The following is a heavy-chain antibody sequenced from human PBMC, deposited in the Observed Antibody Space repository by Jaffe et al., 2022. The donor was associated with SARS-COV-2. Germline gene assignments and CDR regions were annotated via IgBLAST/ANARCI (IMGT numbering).Heavy chain of an antibody. V-gene: IGHV4-61*02. D-gene: IGHD2-2*01. CDR2: IGASGNT. J-gene: IGHJ5*02. Sequence: QVQLQESGPGLVMPSQTLSLTCSVSGGSISSGSYHWSWIRQTAGGGLEWIGRIGASGNTNYNPSLESRVTLSVHPSKNQFSLDLTSVTAADTAVYYCARAQYQLLWDDWFDPWGQGTLVTVSS. CDR1: GGSISSGSYH. CDR3: ARAQYQLLWDDWFDP.